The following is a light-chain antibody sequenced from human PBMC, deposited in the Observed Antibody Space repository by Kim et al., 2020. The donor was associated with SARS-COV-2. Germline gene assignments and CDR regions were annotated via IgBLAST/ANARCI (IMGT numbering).Light chain of an antibody. Sequence: QSNTISCARTRSDGGCYDLVSLYQQYPGKAPQVIVYAVRRRPSGVSNRFSGSKSGSTASLTNSGLRAEDEAYYYCGSYTSTNTRSFGTWTKVTVL. CDR1: RSDGGCYDL. CDR2: AVR. CDR3: GSYTSTNTRS. J-gene: IGLJ1*01. V-gene: IGLV2-14*03.